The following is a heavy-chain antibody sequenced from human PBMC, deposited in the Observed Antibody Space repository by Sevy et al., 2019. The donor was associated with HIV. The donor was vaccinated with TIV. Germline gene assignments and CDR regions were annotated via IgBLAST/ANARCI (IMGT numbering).Heavy chain of an antibody. D-gene: IGHD6-19*01. V-gene: IGHV2-5*02. J-gene: IGHJ4*02. CDR1: GFSLSTGRVA. CDR2: IFWDDDR. Sequence: SGPTLVNPTQTLTLTCTFSGFSLSTGRVAVAWIRQPPGKALEWLALIFWDDDRRYSPSLKTRLTITKDTSKNQVVLKMINMDPLDTATYYCAHKAIAVAGYYFDFWGQGTLVTVSS. CDR3: AHKAIAVAGYYFDF.